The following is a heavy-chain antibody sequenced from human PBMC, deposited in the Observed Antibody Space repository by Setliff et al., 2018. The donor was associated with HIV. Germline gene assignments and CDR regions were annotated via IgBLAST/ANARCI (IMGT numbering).Heavy chain of an antibody. CDR1: GGSFTDIGGSFTDYY. CDR2: INHSGST. V-gene: IGHV4-34*01. J-gene: IGHJ4*02. D-gene: IGHD3-10*01. CDR3: ARGRDKYGPIDY. Sequence: SETLSLTCAVFGGSFTDIGGSFTDYYWIWIRQPPGKGLEWIGEINHSGSTHYNPSLKSRFTISVDTSKNQFSLKLTSVTAADTAVYYCARGRDKYGPIDYWGQGTLVTVSS.